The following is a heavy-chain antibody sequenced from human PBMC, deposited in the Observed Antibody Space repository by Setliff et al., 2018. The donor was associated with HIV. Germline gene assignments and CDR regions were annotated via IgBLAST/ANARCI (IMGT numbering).Heavy chain of an antibody. V-gene: IGHV4-61*02. Sequence: SETLSLTCTVSGGSISSGNYYWSWIRQPAGKGLEWIGRIYSSGSTNYNPSLKSRVTISINTSKNQFSLKLSSVTAADTAVYYCARDGGYSYGYYRSPKNFDSWGQGTLVTVSS. CDR1: GGSISSGNYY. CDR3: ARDGGYSYGYYRSPKNFDS. CDR2: IYSSGST. J-gene: IGHJ4*02. D-gene: IGHD5-18*01.